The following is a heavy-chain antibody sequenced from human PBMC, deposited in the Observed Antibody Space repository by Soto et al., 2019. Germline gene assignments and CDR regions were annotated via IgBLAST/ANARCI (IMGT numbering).Heavy chain of an antibody. V-gene: IGHV1-8*01. Sequence: QVQLVQSGAEVKKPGASVKVSCKASGYTFTNYDINWVRQATGQGLEWMGWMTPNSGNTGFAQKFKGRVTMTRNTAISTADMELSSLRAEDTAVYYCTRENGDFDYWGQGSQVTVSS. CDR1: GYTFTNYD. J-gene: IGHJ4*02. CDR3: TRENGDFDY. D-gene: IGHD4-17*01. CDR2: MTPNSGNT.